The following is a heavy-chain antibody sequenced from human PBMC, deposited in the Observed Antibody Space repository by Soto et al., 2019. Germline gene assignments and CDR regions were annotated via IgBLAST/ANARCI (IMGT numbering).Heavy chain of an antibody. Sequence: EVQLVESGGGLVQPGGSLRLSCAASGFTFSSYTMNWVRQTPGKGLEWVSFISRSAFTISYADSVKGRFTISRDNAKNSLHLQMNGLRDEDTAVYYCARDLHWAFDYWGQGTLVTVSS. CDR2: ISRSAFTI. D-gene: IGHD7-27*01. V-gene: IGHV3-48*02. CDR1: GFTFSSYT. CDR3: ARDLHWAFDY. J-gene: IGHJ4*02.